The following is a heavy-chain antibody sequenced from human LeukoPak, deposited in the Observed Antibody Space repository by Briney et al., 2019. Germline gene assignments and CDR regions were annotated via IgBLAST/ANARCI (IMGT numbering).Heavy chain of an antibody. CDR3: AKLTGYHPLDY. Sequence: GGSLRLSCAASGFTFSSYGMNWVRQAPGKGLEWVAVISYDGSNKYYADSVKGRFTISRDNSKNTLYLQMSSLRAEDTAVYYCAKLTGYHPLDYWGQGTLVTVSS. CDR2: ISYDGSNK. J-gene: IGHJ4*02. V-gene: IGHV3-30*18. CDR1: GFTFSSYG. D-gene: IGHD3-9*01.